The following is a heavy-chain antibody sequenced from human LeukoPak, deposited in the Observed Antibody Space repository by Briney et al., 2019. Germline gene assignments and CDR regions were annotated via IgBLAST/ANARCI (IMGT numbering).Heavy chain of an antibody. Sequence: SQTLSLTCTVSGGSISSGGYYWSWIRQHPGKGLEWIGYIYYSGSTYYNPSLKSRVTISVDTSKNQFSLKLSSVTAADTAVYYCASGDSSGYYYLDYWGQGTLVTVSS. CDR3: ASGDSSGYYYLDY. V-gene: IGHV4-31*03. CDR1: GGSISSGGYY. CDR2: IYYSGST. J-gene: IGHJ4*02. D-gene: IGHD3-22*01.